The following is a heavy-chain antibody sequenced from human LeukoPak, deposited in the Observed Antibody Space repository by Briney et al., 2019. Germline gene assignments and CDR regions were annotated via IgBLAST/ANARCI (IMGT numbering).Heavy chain of an antibody. CDR1: GFTFSSSW. J-gene: IGHJ4*02. Sequence: GGSLRLSCAASGFTFSSSWMYWVRQAPGKGLVWVSRINSDESITTYADSVKGRFTISRDNSKNTLYLQMNSLGAEDTAVYYCAKAAPYGNYVFDRWGQGTLVTVSS. V-gene: IGHV3-74*01. CDR3: AKAAPYGNYVFDR. D-gene: IGHD3-10*02. CDR2: INSDESIT.